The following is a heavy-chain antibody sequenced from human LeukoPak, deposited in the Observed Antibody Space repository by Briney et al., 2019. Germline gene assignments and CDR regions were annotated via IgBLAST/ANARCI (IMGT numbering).Heavy chain of an antibody. V-gene: IGHV3-30*18. J-gene: IGHJ4*02. Sequence: PGGSLRLSCAASGFTFSSYGVHWVRQAPGKGLEWVAVISYDGSNKYYADSVKGRFTISRDNSKNTLYLQMNSLRAEDTAVYYCAKELLRHSSGWYYSFDYWGQGTLVTVSS. D-gene: IGHD6-19*01. CDR1: GFTFSSYG. CDR2: ISYDGSNK. CDR3: AKELLRHSSGWYYSFDY.